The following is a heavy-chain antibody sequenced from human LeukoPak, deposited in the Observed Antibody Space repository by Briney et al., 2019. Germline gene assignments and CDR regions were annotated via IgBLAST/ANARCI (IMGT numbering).Heavy chain of an antibody. CDR2: IIPIFGTT. CDR3: ARSHYSSYWDNGPHYYYYYMDV. V-gene: IGHV1-69*13. J-gene: IGHJ6*03. CDR1: GGTFSSYA. Sequence: SVKVSCKASGGTFSSYAISWVRQAPGQGLVWMGGIIPIFGTTNYAQKFQGRVTITADESTSTAYMELSSLRSEDTAVYYCARSHYSSYWDNGPHYYYYYMDVWGKGTTVTVSS. D-gene: IGHD6-6*01.